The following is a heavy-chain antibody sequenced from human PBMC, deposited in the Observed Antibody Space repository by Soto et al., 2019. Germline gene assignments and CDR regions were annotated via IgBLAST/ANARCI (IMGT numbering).Heavy chain of an antibody. CDR1: GGSFSGYY. D-gene: IGHD3-22*01. CDR3: ARGRAGSYYYDSSGSFDY. J-gene: IGHJ4*02. CDR2: INHSGST. Sequence: QVQLQQWGAGLLKPSETLSLTCAVYGGSFSGYYWSWIRQPPGKGLEWIGEINHSGSTNYNPSLSSRVTISVDTAKNQFCLKLGSVTAADTAVYYCARGRAGSYYYDSSGSFDYWGQGTLVTVSS. V-gene: IGHV4-34*01.